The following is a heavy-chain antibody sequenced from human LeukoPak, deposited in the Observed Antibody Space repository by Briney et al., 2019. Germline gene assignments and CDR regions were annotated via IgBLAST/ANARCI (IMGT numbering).Heavy chain of an antibody. Sequence: PGESLRLSCAASGFTFSSYEMNWVRQAPGKGLEWISYISSGGTTINYADSVKGRVTISRDNAKNSLYLQMNSLRAEDTAVYYCAREMGTIDDYWGQGTLVTVSS. D-gene: IGHD5-24*01. CDR1: GFTFSSYE. CDR2: ISSGGTTI. V-gene: IGHV3-48*03. CDR3: AREMGTIDDY. J-gene: IGHJ4*02.